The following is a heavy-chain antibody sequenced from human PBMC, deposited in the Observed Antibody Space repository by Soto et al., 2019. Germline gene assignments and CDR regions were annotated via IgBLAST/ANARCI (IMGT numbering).Heavy chain of an antibody. D-gene: IGHD1-26*01. CDR2: IEPRDSYT. CDR1: GYRFTSYW. J-gene: IGHJ4*02. CDR3: ARVGATTLHYFDS. Sequence: ELLNIFFPVSGYRFTSYWLTLVRQVPGKGLECLGRIEPRDSYTNYSPSFQGHVTISVDKSINTAYLQWNSLKASDTAIYYCARVGATTLHYFDSWGQGTLVTVSS. V-gene: IGHV5-10-1*01.